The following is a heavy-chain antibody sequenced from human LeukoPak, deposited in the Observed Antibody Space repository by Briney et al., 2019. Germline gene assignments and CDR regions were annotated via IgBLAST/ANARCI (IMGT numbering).Heavy chain of an antibody. J-gene: IGHJ6*02. CDR1: GFTFSSYS. CDR3: ARARIIAAAGYYYYYYGMDV. CDR2: ISSSSSYI. D-gene: IGHD6-13*01. Sequence: GGSLRLSCAASGFTFSSYSMNWVRQAPGKGLEWVSSISSSSSYIYYADSVKGRFTISRDNAKNSLYLQMNSPRAEDTAVYYCARARIIAAAGYYYYYYGMDVWGQGTTVTVSS. V-gene: IGHV3-21*01.